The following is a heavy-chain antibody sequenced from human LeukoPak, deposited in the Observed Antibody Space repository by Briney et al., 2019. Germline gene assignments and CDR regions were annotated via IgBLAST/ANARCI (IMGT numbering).Heavy chain of an antibody. CDR1: GGSISSSSYY. J-gene: IGHJ5*02. CDR2: IYYSGST. Sequence: PSETLSLTXTVSGGSISSSSYYWGWIRQPPGKGLEWIGSIYYSGSTYYNPSLKSRVTISVDTSKNQFSLKLSSVTAADTAVYYCARRITIFGVVSWFDPWGQGTLVTVSS. CDR3: ARRITIFGVVSWFDP. D-gene: IGHD3-3*01. V-gene: IGHV4-39*01.